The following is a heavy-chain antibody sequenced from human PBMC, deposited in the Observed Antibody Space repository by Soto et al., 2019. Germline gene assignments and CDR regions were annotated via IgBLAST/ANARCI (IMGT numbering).Heavy chain of an antibody. V-gene: IGHV1-69*12. Sequence: QVQLVQSGAEVKKPGSSVKVSCKASGGTFSSYAISWVRQAPGQGLEWMGGIIPIFGTANYAQKLQGRVTITADESTSTAYMELSSLRSEDTAVYYCARPTRYCSESSGQSAWFDPWGQGTLVTVSS. CDR1: GGTFSSYA. J-gene: IGHJ5*02. D-gene: IGHD3-22*01. CDR3: ARPTRYCSESSGQSAWFDP. CDR2: IIPIFGTA.